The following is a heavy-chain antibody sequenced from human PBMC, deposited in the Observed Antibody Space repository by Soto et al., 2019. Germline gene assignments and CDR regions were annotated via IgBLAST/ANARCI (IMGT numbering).Heavy chain of an antibody. D-gene: IGHD6-6*01. CDR1: GGTFSSYA. Sequence: ASVKVSCKASGGTFSSYAISWVRQAPGQGLEWMGGIIPIFGTANYAQKFQGRVTITADESTSTAYMELSSLRSEDTAVYYCARADGSSDYYYYGMDVWGQGTTVTVSS. J-gene: IGHJ6*02. V-gene: IGHV1-69*13. CDR2: IIPIFGTA. CDR3: ARADGSSDYYYYGMDV.